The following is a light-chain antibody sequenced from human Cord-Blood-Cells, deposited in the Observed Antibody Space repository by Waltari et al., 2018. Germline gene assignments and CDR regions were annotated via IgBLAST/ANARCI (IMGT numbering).Light chain of an antibody. CDR3: SSYTSSSTYV. V-gene: IGLV2-14*03. Sequence: QSALTQPASVSGSPGQSITISCTGTSSDVGGYNYVSWYQQPPGKAPKLMIYDVSNRPSGVSNRFAGSKSGNTASLTISGLQAEDEADYSCSSYTSSSTYVFGTGTKVTVL. CDR2: DVS. CDR1: SSDVGGYNY. J-gene: IGLJ1*01.